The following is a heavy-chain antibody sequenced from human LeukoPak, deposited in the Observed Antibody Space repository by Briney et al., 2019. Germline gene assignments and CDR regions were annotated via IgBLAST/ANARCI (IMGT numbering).Heavy chain of an antibody. CDR2: VSAYNGNT. D-gene: IGHD3-22*01. Sequence: ASVKVSCKASGYTFTGYYMHWVRQAPGQGLEWMGWVSAYNGNTNYAQKLQGRVTMTTDTSTSTAYMELRSLRSDDTAVYYCARATGRITMIVAGGYWGQGTLVTVSS. J-gene: IGHJ4*02. V-gene: IGHV1-18*04. CDR3: ARATGRITMIVAGGY. CDR1: GYTFTGYY.